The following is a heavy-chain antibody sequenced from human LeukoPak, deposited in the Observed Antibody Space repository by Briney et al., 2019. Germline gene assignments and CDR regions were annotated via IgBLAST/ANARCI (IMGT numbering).Heavy chain of an antibody. CDR2: ISYDGSNK. CDR3: ARDRAMVRGLPYYFDY. Sequence: GRSLRLSCAASGFTFSSYAMHWVRQAPGKGLEWVEVISYDGSNKYYADSVKGRFTISRDNSKHTLYLQMNSLRAEDTAVYYCARDRAMVRGLPYYFDYWGQGTLVTVSS. V-gene: IGHV3-30*04. J-gene: IGHJ4*02. CDR1: GFTFSSYA. D-gene: IGHD3-10*01.